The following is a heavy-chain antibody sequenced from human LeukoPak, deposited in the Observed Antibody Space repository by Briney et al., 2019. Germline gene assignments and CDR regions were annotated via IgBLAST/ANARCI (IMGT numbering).Heavy chain of an antibody. J-gene: IGHJ5*02. Sequence: SETLSLTCTVSGGSISSGGCYWSWIRQHPGKGLEWIGYIYYSGSTYYNPSLKSRVTISVDTSKNQFSLKLGSVTAADTAVYYCARCLMVRNPNWFDPWGQGTLVTVSS. CDR3: ARCLMVRNPNWFDP. D-gene: IGHD3-10*01. CDR2: IYYSGST. CDR1: GGSISSGGCY. V-gene: IGHV4-31*03.